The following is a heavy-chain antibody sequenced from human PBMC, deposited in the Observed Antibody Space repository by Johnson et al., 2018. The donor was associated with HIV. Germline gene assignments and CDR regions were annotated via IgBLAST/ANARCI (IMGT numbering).Heavy chain of an antibody. Sequence: QLPPLESGGGVVQPGRSLRLSSAASGFTFSSYAMHWVRQAPGKGLEWVAVISYDGTNTYYADSVRGRFTISRDNSRNTVSLQMIILRPKDTAMYYCASGVTARAPLLIWGQGTMVTVSS. V-gene: IGHV3-30*14. D-gene: IGHD6-6*01. J-gene: IGHJ3*02. CDR1: GFTFSSYA. CDR2: ISYDGTNT. CDR3: ASGVTARAPLLI.